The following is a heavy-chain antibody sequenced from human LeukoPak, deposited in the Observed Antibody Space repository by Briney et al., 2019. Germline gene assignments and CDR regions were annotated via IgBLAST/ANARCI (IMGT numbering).Heavy chain of an antibody. D-gene: IGHD2-15*01. CDR2: MNPNSGNT. CDR1: GYTFTTYD. CDR3: ARGLVVLAATSWAFNI. Sequence: ASVKVSCKASGYTFTTYDINWVRQATGQGLEWMGWMNPNSGNTGYAQKFQGRVTMTRNTSISTAYMELSSLRSEDTAVYYCARGLVVLAATSWAFNIWGHGTMVTVSS. V-gene: IGHV1-8*01. J-gene: IGHJ3*02.